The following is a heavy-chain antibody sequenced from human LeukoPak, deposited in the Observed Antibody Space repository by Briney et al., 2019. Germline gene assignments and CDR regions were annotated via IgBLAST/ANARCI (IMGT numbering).Heavy chain of an antibody. V-gene: IGHV4-4*07. Sequence: SETLSLTCTVSRGSISRFYWIWLRQPAGKGLEWIGRIYTGGSTNYNPSLKSRVTMSVDTSKNQFSLKLSSVTAADTAVYYCAKYYDSSSYNLFDPWGQGTLVTVSS. D-gene: IGHD3-22*01. J-gene: IGHJ5*02. CDR3: AKYYDSSSYNLFDP. CDR1: RGSISRFY. CDR2: IYTGGST.